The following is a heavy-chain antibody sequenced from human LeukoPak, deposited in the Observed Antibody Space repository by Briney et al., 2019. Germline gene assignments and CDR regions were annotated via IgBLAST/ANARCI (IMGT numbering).Heavy chain of an antibody. J-gene: IGHJ4*02. CDR2: IYSGGST. Sequence: TGGSLRLSCAASGFTVSSNYMSWVRQAPGKGLEWVSVIYSGGSTYYADSVKGRFTISRDNSKNTLYLQMNSLRAEDTAVYYCARGPVSSSGFFGYWGQGTLVTVSS. CDR3: ARGPVSSSGFFGY. CDR1: GFTVSSNY. D-gene: IGHD6-19*01. V-gene: IGHV3-53*01.